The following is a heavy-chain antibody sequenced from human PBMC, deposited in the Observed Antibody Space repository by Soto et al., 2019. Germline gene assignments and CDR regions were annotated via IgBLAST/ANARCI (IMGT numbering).Heavy chain of an antibody. Sequence: QVQLQESGPGLVKPSQTLSLTCTVSGGSINTGGYYWSWIRQPPGKGLEWIGYIYYSGSTSYNPSLKSRLATSEDTSKNQFSLKLSSVTAANTAVHYCARERGDSGYDGIYYFDYWGQGTLVTVSS. CDR1: GGSINTGGYY. J-gene: IGHJ4*02. CDR2: IYYSGST. D-gene: IGHD5-12*01. V-gene: IGHV4-31*03. CDR3: ARERGDSGYDGIYYFDY.